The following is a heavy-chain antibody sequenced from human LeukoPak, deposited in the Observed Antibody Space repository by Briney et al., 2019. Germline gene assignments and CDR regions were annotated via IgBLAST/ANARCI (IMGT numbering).Heavy chain of an antibody. CDR2: IKQDGSEK. J-gene: IGHJ3*02. D-gene: IGHD3-22*01. CDR1: GFTFSSYW. CDR3: AREGYYYDSSGAFDI. Sequence: SGGSLRLSCAASGFTFSSYWMSWVRQAPGKGLEWVANIKQDGSEKYYVDSVKGRFTISRDNAKNSLYLQMNSLRAEDTAVYYCAREGYYYDSSGAFDIWGQGTMVTVSS. V-gene: IGHV3-7*01.